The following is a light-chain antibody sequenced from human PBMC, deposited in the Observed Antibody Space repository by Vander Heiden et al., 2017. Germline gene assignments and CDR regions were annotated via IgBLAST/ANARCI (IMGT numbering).Light chain of an antibody. J-gene: IGKJ3*01. CDR3: QQYNSNPPFT. Sequence: AIRMTQSPSSLSASIGDRVTITCRASQGIRSYLDWYQQKPGKAPKLLIYAASTLQSRVPSRCSSSRSGTDFTLTIICLQSEEVATNYCQQYNSNPPFTFGRGTKVXIK. V-gene: IGKV1-8*01. CDR1: QGIRSY. CDR2: AAS.